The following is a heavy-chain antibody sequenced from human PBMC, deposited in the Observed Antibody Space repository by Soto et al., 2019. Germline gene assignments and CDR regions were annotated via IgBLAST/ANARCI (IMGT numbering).Heavy chain of an antibody. J-gene: IGHJ4*02. CDR1: GFKFSSYW. V-gene: IGHV3-74*01. CDR3: ARGGTYCSTTSCYFDY. D-gene: IGHD2-2*01. Sequence: EVPLVESGGDLIQPGGSLRLSCATSGFKFSSYWMHWVRQTPGKGLVWVSRIDNDGSSTVYADSVKGRFTISRDNAKNTLYLQMNSLRAEDTAVYDCARGGTYCSTTSCYFDYWGQGTLVTVSS. CDR2: IDNDGSST.